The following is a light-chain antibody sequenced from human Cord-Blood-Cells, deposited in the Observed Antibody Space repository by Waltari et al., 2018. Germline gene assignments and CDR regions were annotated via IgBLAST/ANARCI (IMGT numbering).Light chain of an antibody. J-gene: IGLJ2*01. CDR3: CSYAGSSTFVV. CDR2: EGT. V-gene: IGLV2-23*01. CDR1: SSDVGSYNL. Sequence: QSALTQPASVSGSHGQSITISCTGTSSDVGSYNLVSWYQQHPGKAPKRKIYEGTKRPSGYSNRFSGSESSNTASLTISWLQADYEADYYCCSYAGSSTFVVFGGGTKLTVL.